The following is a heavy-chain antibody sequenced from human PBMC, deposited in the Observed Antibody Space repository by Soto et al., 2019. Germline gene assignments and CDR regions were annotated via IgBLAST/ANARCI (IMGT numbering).Heavy chain of an antibody. Sequence: QVLLQESSPGLVQPSGTLSLSCAVSGGSISSSHFWGWVRQPPGMGLEWVGDISHSGSVNYNPSLKSRVTISIDKSKNQFSLKLNSVTAVDTAVYYCARSFGWYAIDYWGQGTLVIVSS. CDR2: ISHSGSV. D-gene: IGHD6-19*01. J-gene: IGHJ4*02. CDR3: ARSFGWYAIDY. V-gene: IGHV4-4*02. CDR1: GGSISSSHF.